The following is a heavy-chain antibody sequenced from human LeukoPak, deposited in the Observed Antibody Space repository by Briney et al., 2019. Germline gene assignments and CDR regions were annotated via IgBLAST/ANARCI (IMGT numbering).Heavy chain of an antibody. V-gene: IGHV3-20*04. J-gene: IGHJ4*02. CDR1: GFTFDDYG. Sequence: GGYLRLSCAASGFTFDDYGMSWVRQAPGKGLEWVSGINWNGGSTGYADSVKGRFTISRDNAKNSLYLQMNSLRAEDTALYYCARGGRYSSGWPSFDYWGQGTLVTVSS. CDR2: INWNGGST. CDR3: ARGGRYSSGWPSFDY. D-gene: IGHD6-19*01.